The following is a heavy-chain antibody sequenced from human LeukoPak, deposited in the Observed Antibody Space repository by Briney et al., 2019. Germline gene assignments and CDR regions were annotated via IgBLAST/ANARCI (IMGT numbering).Heavy chain of an antibody. V-gene: IGHV3-23*01. CDR1: GFPFSTYA. J-gene: IGHJ4*02. CDR3: VKKYGSGVCYPFDY. Sequence: PGGSLRLSCAASGFPFSTYAMSWVRQAPGKGLEWVSGIRESGGSTYYADSVKGRFTISRDNSKNTLYLQMNSLRAEDTAVYYCVKKYGSGVCYPFDYWGQGTLVTVSS. CDR2: IRESGGST. D-gene: IGHD3-10*01.